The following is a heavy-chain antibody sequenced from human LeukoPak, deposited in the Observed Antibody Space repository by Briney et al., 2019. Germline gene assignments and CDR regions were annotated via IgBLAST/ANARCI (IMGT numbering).Heavy chain of an antibody. CDR3: AREVYYGSGGPRLDY. J-gene: IGHJ4*02. V-gene: IGHV3-48*01. CDR2: ISSGSSTI. D-gene: IGHD3-10*01. CDR1: GFTFNDYS. Sequence: PGGSLRLSCTASGFTFNDYSMHWVRQAPGKGLEWVSYISSGSSTIYYADSVKGRFTISRDNAKNSLYLQMNSLRAEDTAVYYCAREVYYGSGGPRLDYWGQGTLVTVSS.